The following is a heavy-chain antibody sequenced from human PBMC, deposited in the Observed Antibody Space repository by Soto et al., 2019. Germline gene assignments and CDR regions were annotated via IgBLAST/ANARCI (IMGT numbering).Heavy chain of an antibody. CDR1: GGSFSGYY. D-gene: IGHD2-2*01. CDR2: INHSGST. V-gene: IGHV4-34*01. J-gene: IGHJ5*02. CDR3: ARGHYPYCSTTSCYVNWFDP. Sequence: QVQLQQWGAGLLKPSETLSLTCAVYGGSFSGYYWSWIRQPPGKGLEWIGEINHSGSTNYNPSLKSRVTISVDTSKNQFSLKLSSVTAADTAVYYCARGHYPYCSTTSCYVNWFDPWGQGTLVTVSS.